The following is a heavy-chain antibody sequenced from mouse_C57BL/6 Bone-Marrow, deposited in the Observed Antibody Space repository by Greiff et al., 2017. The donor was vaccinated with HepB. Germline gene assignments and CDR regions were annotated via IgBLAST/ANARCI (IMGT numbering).Heavy chain of an antibody. Sequence: DVMLVESGGGLVKPGGSLKLSCAASGFTFSDYGMHLVRQAPEKGLEWVAYISSGSSTIYYADTVKGRFTISRDNAKNTLFLQMTSLRSEDTAMYYCARRDYYGSSYYWGQGTSVTVSS. J-gene: IGHJ4*01. CDR2: ISSGSSTI. CDR3: ARRDYYGSSYY. D-gene: IGHD1-1*01. V-gene: IGHV5-17*01. CDR1: GFTFSDYG.